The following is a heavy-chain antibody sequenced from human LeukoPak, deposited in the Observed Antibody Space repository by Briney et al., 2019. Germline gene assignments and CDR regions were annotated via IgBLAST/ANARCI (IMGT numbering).Heavy chain of an antibody. CDR3: ARGPYSSSWSEFDY. CDR2: ISGTSSYI. V-gene: IGHV3-21*01. CDR1: GFTFSSYS. Sequence: PGGSLRLSCAASGFTFSSYSMNWLLQAPGKGLEWVSVISGTSSYIYYSDSVKGRFTISRDNAKNSLYLQMNSLRAEDTAAYYCARGPYSSSWSEFDYWGQGTLVTVSS. D-gene: IGHD6-13*01. J-gene: IGHJ4*02.